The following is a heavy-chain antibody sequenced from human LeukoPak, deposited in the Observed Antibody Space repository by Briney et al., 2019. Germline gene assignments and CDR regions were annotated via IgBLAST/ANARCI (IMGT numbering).Heavy chain of an antibody. CDR1: GFTFSSYG. Sequence: GGSLRLSCAASGFTFSSYGMSWARQAPGKGLEWVSAISGSGGSTYYADSVKGRFTISRDNSKNTLYLQMNSLRAEDTAVYYCAKIDGYYGSGSPLFWGQGTLVTVSS. V-gene: IGHV3-23*01. CDR3: AKIDGYYGSGSPLF. CDR2: ISGSGGST. J-gene: IGHJ4*02. D-gene: IGHD3-10*01.